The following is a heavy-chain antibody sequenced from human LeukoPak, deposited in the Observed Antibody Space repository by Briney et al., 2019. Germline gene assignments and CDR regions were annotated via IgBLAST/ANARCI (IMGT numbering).Heavy chain of an antibody. CDR1: GFTFSSYW. J-gene: IGHJ6*02. D-gene: IGHD1-1*01. V-gene: IGHV3-74*01. CDR2: INSDGSST. Sequence: GGSLRLSCAACGFTFSSYWMHWVRQAPGKGLVWVSRINSDGSSTSYADSVKGRFTISRDNAKNTLYLQMNSLRAEDTAVYYCATTPGAYYYYHMDVWGQGTTVTVSS. CDR3: ATTPGAYYYYHMDV.